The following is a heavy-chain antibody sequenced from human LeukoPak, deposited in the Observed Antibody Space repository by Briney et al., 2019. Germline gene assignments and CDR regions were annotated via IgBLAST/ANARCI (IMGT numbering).Heavy chain of an antibody. Sequence: GGSLRLSCAASGFIFSNYWMNWVRQAPGKGLEWVANIKQDGSEKYYVDSVKGRFTISRDNAKNSVYLQMNSLRVEDTAVYYCVRDDYLGYWGQGRLVTVSS. J-gene: IGHJ4*02. CDR1: GFIFSNYW. V-gene: IGHV3-7*05. CDR3: VRDDYLGY. D-gene: IGHD3-16*01. CDR2: IKQDGSEK.